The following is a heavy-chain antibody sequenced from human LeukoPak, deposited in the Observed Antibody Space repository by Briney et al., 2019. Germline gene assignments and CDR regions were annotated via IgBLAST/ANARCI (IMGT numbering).Heavy chain of an antibody. D-gene: IGHD5-18*01. V-gene: IGHV3-30*04. J-gene: IGHJ5*02. CDR2: ISYDGSNK. Sequence: SGGSLRLSCAASGFTFSSYAMHWVRQAPGQGLEWVAVISYDGSNKYYADSVKGRFTISRDNSKNTLYLQMNSLRAEDTAVYYCARVIPGPGDTAMVPWGQGTLVTVSS. CDR1: GFTFSSYA. CDR3: ARVIPGPGDTAMVP.